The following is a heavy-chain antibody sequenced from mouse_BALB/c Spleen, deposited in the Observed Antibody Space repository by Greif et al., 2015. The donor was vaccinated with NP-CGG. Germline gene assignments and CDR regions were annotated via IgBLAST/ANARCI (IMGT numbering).Heavy chain of an antibody. Sequence: EVKLMESGGDLVKPGGSLKLSCAASGFTFSSYGMSWVRQTPDKRLEWVATISSGGSYTYYPDSVKGRFTISRDNAKNTLYLQMSSLKSEDTAMYYCARQKGVNYEDMDYWGQGTSVTVSS. V-gene: IGHV5-6*01. D-gene: IGHD2-1*01. CDR1: GFTFSSYG. J-gene: IGHJ4*01. CDR2: ISSGGSYT. CDR3: ARQKGVNYEDMDY.